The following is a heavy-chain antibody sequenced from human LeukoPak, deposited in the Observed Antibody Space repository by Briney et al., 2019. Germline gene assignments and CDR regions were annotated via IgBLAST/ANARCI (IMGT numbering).Heavy chain of an antibody. CDR3: ARDAGDGVRGVGF. V-gene: IGHV1-2*02. CDR1: GYTFTDYY. J-gene: IGHJ4*02. CDR2: INPNSGGT. Sequence: GASVKVSCKASGYTFTDYYIHWVRQAPGQGLEWMGWINPNSGGTNYAQKFQGRVTMTRDTSISTAYMELSRLRSDDTAVYYCARDAGDGVRGVGFWGQGTLVTVSS. D-gene: IGHD3-10*01.